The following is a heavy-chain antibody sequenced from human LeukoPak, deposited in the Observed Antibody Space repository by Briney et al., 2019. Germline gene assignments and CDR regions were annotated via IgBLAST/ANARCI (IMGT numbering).Heavy chain of an antibody. V-gene: IGHV4-59*11. CDR2: IYYSGGT. Sequence: SETLSPTCTVSGGSISSHYWSWIRQPPGKGLEWIGYIYYSGGTNYNPSLKSRVTISVDTSKNQFSLKLSSVTAADTAVYYCARDGAGATTGYYYYYMDVWGKGTTVTVSS. D-gene: IGHD1-26*01. CDR1: GGSISSHY. CDR3: ARDGAGATTGYYYYYMDV. J-gene: IGHJ6*03.